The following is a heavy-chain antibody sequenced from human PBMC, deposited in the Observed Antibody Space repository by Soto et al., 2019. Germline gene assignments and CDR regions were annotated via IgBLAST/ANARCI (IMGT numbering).Heavy chain of an antibody. Sequence: GGSLRLSCAPSGFTFSSYGMHWARQAPGKGLEWVAVIWYDGSNKVYADSVKGRFTISRDNSKNTLFLQINSLRAEDTAVYYCAKRPLELHMYWGQGTLVTVSS. CDR1: GFTFSSYG. J-gene: IGHJ4*02. V-gene: IGHV3-33*06. CDR2: IWYDGSNK. D-gene: IGHD1-7*01. CDR3: AKRPLELHMY.